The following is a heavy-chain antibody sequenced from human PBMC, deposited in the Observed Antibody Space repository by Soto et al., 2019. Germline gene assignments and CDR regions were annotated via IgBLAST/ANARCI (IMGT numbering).Heavy chain of an antibody. Sequence: GASVKVSCKASGYTFTSYYMHWVRQAPGQGLEWMGIINPSGGSTSYAQKFQGRVTMTRDTSTSTVYMELSSLRSEDTAVYYCARALSGIAARQWGGNWFDPWGQGTLVTVS. V-gene: IGHV1-46*01. CDR1: GYTFTSYY. CDR3: ARALSGIAARQWGGNWFDP. J-gene: IGHJ5*02. D-gene: IGHD6-6*01. CDR2: INPSGGST.